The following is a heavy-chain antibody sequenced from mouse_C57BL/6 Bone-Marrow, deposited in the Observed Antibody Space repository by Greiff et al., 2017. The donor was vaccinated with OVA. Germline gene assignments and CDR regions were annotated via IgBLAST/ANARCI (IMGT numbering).Heavy chain of an antibody. CDR3: ASHSNPYVDD. Sequence: VQLQQPGAELVKPGASVKMSCKASGYTFTSYWITWVKQRPGQGLEWIGDIYPGSGSTNYNEKFKSKATLTVDTSSSTAYMQRSSLTSEDSAVYYCASHSNPYVDDWGKGTTLTVSS. V-gene: IGHV1-55*01. J-gene: IGHJ2*01. CDR1: GYTFTSYW. D-gene: IGHD2-5*01. CDR2: IYPGSGST.